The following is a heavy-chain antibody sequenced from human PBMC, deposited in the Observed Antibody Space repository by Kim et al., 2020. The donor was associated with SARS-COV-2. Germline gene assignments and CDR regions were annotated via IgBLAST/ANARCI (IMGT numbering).Heavy chain of an antibody. V-gene: IGHV5-51*01. Sequence: GESLKISCKGSGYTFSNYWIGWVRQMPGKGLECMGIIYPGDSDTRYSPSFQGQVTISADKSVSTAYLQWSSLKASDIAMYFCARGIRRDGYNSNAFDIWG. J-gene: IGHJ3*02. CDR2: IYPGDSDT. D-gene: IGHD5-12*01. CDR1: GYTFSNYW. CDR3: ARGIRRDGYNSNAFDI.